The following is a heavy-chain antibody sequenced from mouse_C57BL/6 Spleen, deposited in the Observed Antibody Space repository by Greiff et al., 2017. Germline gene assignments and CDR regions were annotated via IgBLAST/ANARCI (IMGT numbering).Heavy chain of an antibody. V-gene: IGHV1-61*01. CDR3: ARREPHCFDY. CDR1: GYTFTIYW. Sequence: QVQLQQPGAELVRPGSSVKLSCKASGYTFTIYWMDWVKQRPGQGLEWIGNIYPSDSETHYNQKFKDKATLTVDKSSSTAYMQLSSLTSEDSAVYYCARREPHCFDYWGQGTTLTVSS. J-gene: IGHJ2*01. CDR2: IYPSDSET.